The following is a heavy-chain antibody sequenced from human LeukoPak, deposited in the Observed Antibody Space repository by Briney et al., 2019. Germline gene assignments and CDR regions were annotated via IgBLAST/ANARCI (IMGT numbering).Heavy chain of an antibody. CDR2: IYYSGST. J-gene: IGHJ3*02. CDR1: GGSISSHY. Sequence: SETLSLTCTVSGGSISSHYWSWIRQPPGKGLEWIGYIYYSGSTNYNPSLKSRVTISVDTSKNQFSLKRSSVTAADTAVYYCARELGYCTNGVCYMGAFDIWGQGTMVTVSS. CDR3: ARELGYCTNGVCYMGAFDI. D-gene: IGHD2-8*01. V-gene: IGHV4-59*11.